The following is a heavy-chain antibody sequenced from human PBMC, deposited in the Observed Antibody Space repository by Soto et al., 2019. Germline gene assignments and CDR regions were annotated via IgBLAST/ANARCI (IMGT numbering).Heavy chain of an antibody. CDR3: ARMSYYYDKWYFDL. CDR2: VYYSGSS. D-gene: IGHD3-22*01. CDR1: GGSINNDDFY. V-gene: IGHV4-30-4*01. Sequence: QLQESGPGLVKPSQTLSLTCSVSGGSINNDDFYWSWLRQTPGKGLQWIGYVYYSGSSDCIPSLKSRLSMSIDKSKNQFTLKLISVTAADTAIYYCARMSYYYDKWYFDLWGRGTLVTVSS. J-gene: IGHJ2*01.